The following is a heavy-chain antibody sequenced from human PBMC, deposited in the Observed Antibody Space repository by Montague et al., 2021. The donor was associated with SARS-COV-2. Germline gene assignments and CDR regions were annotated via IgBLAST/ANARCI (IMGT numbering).Heavy chain of an antibody. CDR1: GVSIGSGSYF. J-gene: IGHJ4*02. Sequence: TLSLTCKVSGVSIGSGSYFWTWIRQPAGKGLEWIGRIHTSGSTNYNPSLQNRVRISVDTSKNHFSLRLSSVAAADTAVYYCATEFYYHSSGPRDDWGQGTLVTVSS. D-gene: IGHD3-22*01. V-gene: IGHV4-61*02. CDR3: ATEFYYHSSGPRDD. CDR2: IHTSGST.